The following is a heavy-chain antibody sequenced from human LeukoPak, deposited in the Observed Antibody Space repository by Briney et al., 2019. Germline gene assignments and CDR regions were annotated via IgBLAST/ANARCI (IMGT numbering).Heavy chain of an antibody. CDR3: AREGSSDDAFDI. Sequence: ASVKVSCKASGYTFTSYAMHWVRQAPGQRLEWMGWINPNSGGTDYAQKFQGRVTMTRDTSISTAYMELSRLRSDDTAVYYCAREGSSDDAFDIWGQGTMVTVSS. D-gene: IGHD6-25*01. CDR1: GYTFTSYA. V-gene: IGHV1-2*02. J-gene: IGHJ3*02. CDR2: INPNSGGT.